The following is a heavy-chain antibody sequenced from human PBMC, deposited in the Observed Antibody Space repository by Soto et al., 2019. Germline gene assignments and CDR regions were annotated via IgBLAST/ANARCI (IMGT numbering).Heavy chain of an antibody. CDR2: IYYSGNT. Sequence: NPSETLSLTCSVSGGSISSGDYYWSWIRQPPGKGLEWIGYIYYSGNTYYNPSLKRRLIISMATYKIQLSLKVGSVTAADTAVYYGASSSLYGMDVLGQGTTVTVSS. V-gene: IGHV4-30-4*01. CDR3: ASSSLYGMDV. CDR1: GGSISSGDYY. J-gene: IGHJ6*02.